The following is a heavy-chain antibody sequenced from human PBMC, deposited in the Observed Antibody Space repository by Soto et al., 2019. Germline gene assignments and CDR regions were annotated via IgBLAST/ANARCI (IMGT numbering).Heavy chain of an antibody. CDR2: ISFDGTTD. V-gene: IGHV3-30-3*01. D-gene: IGHD2-2*01. Sequence: PGGSLRLSCVASGFKFNNYSLHWVRQAPGNSLESVAVISFDGTTDYYAESVKGRFTVSRDNFKNILSLQMDSVRPEDTAVYYCARDNRDCSSFKCYNPGRVFGLDVWGQGTTVTVSS. CDR3: ARDNRDCSSFKCYNPGRVFGLDV. J-gene: IGHJ6*02. CDR1: GFKFNNYS.